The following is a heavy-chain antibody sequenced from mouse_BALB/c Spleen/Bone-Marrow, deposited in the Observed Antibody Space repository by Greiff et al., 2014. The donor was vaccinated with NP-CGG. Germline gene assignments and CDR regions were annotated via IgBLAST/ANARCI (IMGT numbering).Heavy chain of an antibody. CDR2: INPYNGGT. D-gene: IGHD2-1*01. CDR1: GYSFTGYT. Sequence: VQLKESGPELVKPGASMKISCKASGYSFTGYTTNWVKQSHGKNLEWIGLINPYNGGTSYNQKFKGKATLTVDKSSSTAYMELLSLTSEDFAVYYCARSGYGNYSPFAYWGQGTLVTVSA. J-gene: IGHJ3*01. CDR3: ARSGYGNYSPFAY. V-gene: IGHV1-37*01.